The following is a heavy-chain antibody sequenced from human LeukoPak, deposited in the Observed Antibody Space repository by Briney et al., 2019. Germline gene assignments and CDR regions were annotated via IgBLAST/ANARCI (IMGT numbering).Heavy chain of an antibody. J-gene: IGHJ4*02. CDR2: IWYDGSNK. D-gene: IGHD3-10*01. Sequence: GGSLRLSCAASGFTFSSYGMHWVRQAPGKGLEWVAVIWYDGSNKYYADSVKGRLTISRDNSKNTLYLQMNSLRAEDTAVYYCARDSNELPYYGSGNRPDYWGQGTLVTVSS. CDR1: GFTFSSYG. CDR3: ARDSNELPYYGSGNRPDY. V-gene: IGHV3-33*08.